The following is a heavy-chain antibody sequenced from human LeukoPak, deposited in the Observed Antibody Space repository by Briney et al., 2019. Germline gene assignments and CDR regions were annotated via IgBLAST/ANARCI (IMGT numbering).Heavy chain of an antibody. J-gene: IGHJ4*02. CDR2: IDSGVRT. CDR3: AKETDYNYIYYFDY. CDR1: GFIVSSNS. D-gene: IGHD5-24*01. Sequence: GGSLRLSCAVSGFIVSSNSMSWVRQAPGRGLEWVSLIDSGVRTYYGDSVKGRFTISRDNSKNTLYLQMNSLRAEDTAVYSCAKETDYNYIYYFDYWGQGTLVTVSS. V-gene: IGHV3-53*01.